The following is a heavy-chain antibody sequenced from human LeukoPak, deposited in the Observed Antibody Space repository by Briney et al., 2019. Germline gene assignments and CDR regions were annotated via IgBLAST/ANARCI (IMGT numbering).Heavy chain of an antibody. Sequence: PGGSLRLSCAASGFTVSSNYMSWVRQAPGKGLEWVSVIYSGGSTYYADSVKGRFTISRDNSKNTLYLQMNSLRAEDTAVYYCAKEKFGYCSSTSCYVDYWGQGTLVTVSS. CDR1: GFTVSSNY. CDR2: IYSGGST. D-gene: IGHD2-2*01. J-gene: IGHJ4*02. V-gene: IGHV3-53*01. CDR3: AKEKFGYCSSTSCYVDY.